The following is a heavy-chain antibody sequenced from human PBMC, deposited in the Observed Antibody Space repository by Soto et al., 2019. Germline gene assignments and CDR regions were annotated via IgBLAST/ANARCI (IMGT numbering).Heavy chain of an antibody. D-gene: IGHD3-22*01. V-gene: IGHV1-69*13. CDR3: ARDPFFHYDSSPTRVYFDY. CDR1: GGTFSSYA. J-gene: IGHJ4*02. CDR2: IIPIFGTA. Sequence: SVKVSCKASGGTFSSYAISWVRQAPGQGLEWMGGIIPIFGTANYAQKFQGRVTITADESTSTAYMELSSLRSEDTAVYYCARDPFFHYDSSPTRVYFDYWGQGTLVTAPQ.